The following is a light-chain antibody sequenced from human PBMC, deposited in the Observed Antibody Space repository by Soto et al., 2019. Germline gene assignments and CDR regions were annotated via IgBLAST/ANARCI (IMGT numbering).Light chain of an antibody. J-gene: IGKJ2*01. CDR1: QGISSY. V-gene: IGKV1-9*01. CDR2: AAS. Sequence: DIQLTQSPSFLSASVGDRVTITCRASQGISSYLAWYQQKPGKAPKLLISAASTLQSGVPSRFSGSGSGTEFTLTISSLQPEDFANYYCQQLNTYPSFGQGTKLEIK. CDR3: QQLNTYPS.